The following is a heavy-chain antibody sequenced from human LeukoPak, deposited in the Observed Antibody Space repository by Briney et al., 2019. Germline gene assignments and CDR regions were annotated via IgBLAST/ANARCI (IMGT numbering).Heavy chain of an antibody. Sequence: SVKVSCKASGGTFSSYAISWVRQAPGQGLEWMGRVIPILGIANYAQKFQGRVTITADKSTSTAYMELSSLRSEDTAVYYCARDPYGDYVGEYFQHWGQGTLVTVSS. CDR1: GGTFSSYA. D-gene: IGHD4-17*01. CDR2: VIPILGIA. CDR3: ARDPYGDYVGEYFQH. V-gene: IGHV1-69*04. J-gene: IGHJ1*01.